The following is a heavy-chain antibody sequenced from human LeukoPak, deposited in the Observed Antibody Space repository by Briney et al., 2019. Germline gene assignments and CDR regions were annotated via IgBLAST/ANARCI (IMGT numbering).Heavy chain of an antibody. Sequence: GGSLRLSCAASGFTFSSYSMNWVRQAPGKGLEWVSSISSSSSYIYYADSVKGRFTISKDNAKNSLYLQMNSLRAEDTAVYYCARADSYDDSDWFDPWGQGTLVTVSS. V-gene: IGHV3-21*01. CDR3: ARADSYDDSDWFDP. D-gene: IGHD4-17*01. CDR1: GFTFSSYS. CDR2: ISSSSSYI. J-gene: IGHJ5*02.